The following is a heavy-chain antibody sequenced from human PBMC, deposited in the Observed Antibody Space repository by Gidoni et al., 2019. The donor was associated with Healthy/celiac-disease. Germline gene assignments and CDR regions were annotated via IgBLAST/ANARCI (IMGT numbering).Heavy chain of an antibody. J-gene: IGHJ4*02. D-gene: IGHD3-22*01. CDR1: GGSISSSSYY. CDR2: IYYSGST. Sequence: QLQLQESGPGLVKPSETLSLTCTVSGGSISSSSYYWGWIRQPPGKGLEWIGSIYYSGSTYYNPSLKSRVTISVDTSKNQFSLKLSSVTAADTAVYYCARVPPTNPYYDRPSHSSPFDYWGQGTLVTVSS. CDR3: ARVPPTNPYYDRPSHSSPFDY. V-gene: IGHV4-39*07.